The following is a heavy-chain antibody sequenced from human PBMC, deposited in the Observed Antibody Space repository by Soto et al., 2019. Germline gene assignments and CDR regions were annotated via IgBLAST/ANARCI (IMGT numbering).Heavy chain of an antibody. V-gene: IGHV3-7*01. Sequence: GGSLRLSCAASGFTFSNYWMSWVRQAPGKGLEWVANIKQDGSERFYVDSVKGRFTISRDNAKNSLYLQMNSLRAEDTAVYYCARDETYYYGSGPVGGPGTLVTVSS. D-gene: IGHD3-10*01. CDR3: ARDETYYYGSGPV. CDR2: IKQDGSER. J-gene: IGHJ4*02. CDR1: GFTFSNYW.